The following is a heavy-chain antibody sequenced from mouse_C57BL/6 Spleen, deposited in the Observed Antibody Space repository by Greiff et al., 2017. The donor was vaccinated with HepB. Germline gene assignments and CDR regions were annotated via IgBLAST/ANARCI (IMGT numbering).Heavy chain of an antibody. CDR2: IYPGDGDT. J-gene: IGHJ4*01. CDR3: ARSYYDYDGAMDY. V-gene: IGHV1-82*01. Sequence: VQLVESGPELVKPGASVKISCKASGYAFSSSWMNWVKQRPGKGLEWIGRIYPGDGDTNYNGKFKGKATLTADKSSSTAYMQLSSLTSEDSAVYFCARSYYDYDGAMDYWGQGTSVTVSS. CDR1: GYAFSSSW. D-gene: IGHD2-4*01.